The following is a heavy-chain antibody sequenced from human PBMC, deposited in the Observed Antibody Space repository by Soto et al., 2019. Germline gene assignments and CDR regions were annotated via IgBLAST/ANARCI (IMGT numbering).Heavy chain of an antibody. J-gene: IGHJ4*02. Sequence: QVQLMESGGGVVQPGRSLRLSCAASGFTFSSYGIHWVRQAPGKGLEWAAFISYEGSNKYYADSVKGRFTVSRDNSKNTLYLPMNSLRAEDTAVYYCAKVGPAYSGYDYFDYWGQGTLVTVSS. D-gene: IGHD5-12*01. V-gene: IGHV3-30*18. CDR3: AKVGPAYSGYDYFDY. CDR2: ISYEGSNK. CDR1: GFTFSSYG.